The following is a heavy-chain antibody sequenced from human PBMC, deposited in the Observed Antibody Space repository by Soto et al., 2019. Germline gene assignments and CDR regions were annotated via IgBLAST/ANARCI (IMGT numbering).Heavy chain of an antibody. CDR1: GFTFSSYA. V-gene: IGHV3-23*01. CDR2: ISGSGGST. J-gene: IGHJ3*02. D-gene: IGHD3-22*01. Sequence: GGSLRLSCAASGFTFSSYAMSWVRQAPGKGLEWVSAISGSGGSTYYADSVKGRFTISRDNSKNTPYLQMNSLRAEDTAVYYCAKDHSGYYDSRNAFDIWGQGTMVTVSS. CDR3: AKDHSGYYDSRNAFDI.